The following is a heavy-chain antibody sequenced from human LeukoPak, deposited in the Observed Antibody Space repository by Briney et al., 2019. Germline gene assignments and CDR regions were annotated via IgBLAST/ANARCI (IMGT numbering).Heavy chain of an antibody. CDR3: GRGGYSDSRTLIDY. CDR2: LNPTTGAT. CDR1: GYIFTGYY. Sequence: ASVKVSCKASGYIFTGYYLHWVRQAPGQGLEWMGWLNPTTGATDYSQKFQGRVTLTRDTAITTTYMDLSSLRSDDTAVYYCGRGGYSDSRTLIDYWGQGILVPVSS. D-gene: IGHD5-12*01. J-gene: IGHJ4*02. V-gene: IGHV1-2*02.